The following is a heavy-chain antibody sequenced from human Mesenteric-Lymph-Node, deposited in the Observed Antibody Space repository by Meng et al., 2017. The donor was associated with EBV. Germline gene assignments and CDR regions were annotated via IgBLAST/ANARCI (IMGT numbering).Heavy chain of an antibody. Sequence: VQRVESGGGLVRLGGSLRLSLAASGFTFSYYWMHWVRQASGKGLVWVSRINTYGSSTSYADSVQGRFTISRDNAKGTLYLQMNSLRAEDTAVYYCASDRWEREGWFDRWGPGTLVTVSS. CDR3: ASDRWEREGWFDR. CDR2: INTYGSST. D-gene: IGHD1-26*01. J-gene: IGHJ5*02. CDR1: GFTFSYYW. V-gene: IGHV3-74*01.